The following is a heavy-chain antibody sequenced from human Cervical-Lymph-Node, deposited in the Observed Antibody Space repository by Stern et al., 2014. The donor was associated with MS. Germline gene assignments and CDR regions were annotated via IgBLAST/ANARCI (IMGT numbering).Heavy chain of an antibody. CDR3: ARDYDILTGYYPRGMDV. Sequence: EVQLLESGGGLVKPGGSLRLSCAASGFTFSSYSMNWVRQAPGKGLEWVSSISSSSSYIYYADSVKGRFTISRDNAKNSLYLQMNSLRAEDTAVYYCARDYDILTGYYPRGMDVWGQGTTVTVSS. D-gene: IGHD3-9*01. CDR2: ISSSSSYI. CDR1: GFTFSSYS. V-gene: IGHV3-21*01. J-gene: IGHJ6*02.